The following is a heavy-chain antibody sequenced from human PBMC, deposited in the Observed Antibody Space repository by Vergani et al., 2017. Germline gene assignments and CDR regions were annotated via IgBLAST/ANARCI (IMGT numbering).Heavy chain of an antibody. D-gene: IGHD2-21*02. CDR2: ISYDGSNK. CDR3: ARALDCGGDCYADY. Sequence: QVQLVESGGGVVQPGRSLRLSCAASGFTFSSYAMHWVRQAPGKGLEWVAVISYDGSNKYYADSVKGRFTISRDNSKNTLYLQMNSLRAEDTAVYYCARALDCGGDCYADYWGQGTLVTVSS. J-gene: IGHJ4*02. CDR1: GFTFSSYA. V-gene: IGHV3-30-3*01.